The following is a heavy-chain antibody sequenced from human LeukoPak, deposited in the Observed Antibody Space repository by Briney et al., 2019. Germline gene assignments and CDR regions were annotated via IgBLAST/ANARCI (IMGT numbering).Heavy chain of an antibody. CDR3: AREFVNGWDWRFDY. V-gene: IGHV1-69*13. CDR2: IIPIFGTA. CDR1: GGTFSSYA. J-gene: IGHJ4*02. Sequence: ASVKVSCKASGGTFSSYAISWVRQAPGQGLEWMEGIIPIFGTANYAQKFQGRVTITADESTSTAYMELSSLRSEDTAVYYCAREFVNGWDWRFDYWGQGTLVTVSS. D-gene: IGHD3/OR15-3a*01.